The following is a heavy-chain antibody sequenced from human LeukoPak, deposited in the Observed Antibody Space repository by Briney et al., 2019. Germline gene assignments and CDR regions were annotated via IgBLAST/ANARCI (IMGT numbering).Heavy chain of an antibody. Sequence: SETLSLTCTVSRGSITSHYWTWIRQPPGKGLEWIGYIYYSGSTNYNPSLKSRVTISVDTSKNQFSLKLSSVTAADTAVYYCARRGAVLAGRAFDIWGQGTMVTVSS. V-gene: IGHV4-59*08. J-gene: IGHJ3*02. D-gene: IGHD3-10*01. CDR2: IYYSGST. CDR1: RGSITSHY. CDR3: ARRGAVLAGRAFDI.